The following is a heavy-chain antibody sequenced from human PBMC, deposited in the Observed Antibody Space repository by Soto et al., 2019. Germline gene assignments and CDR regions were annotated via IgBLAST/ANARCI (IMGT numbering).Heavy chain of an antibody. Sequence: SETLCLTCTVSGGSIKSGAYYWSWIRQHPGKGLEWIGYIYYSGSTYYNPSLKSRVTISVDTSKNQFSLKLSSVTAADTAVYYCARAATPSSIFGVVTLDVWGQGTTVTVSS. CDR2: IYYSGST. J-gene: IGHJ6*02. D-gene: IGHD3-3*01. V-gene: IGHV4-31*03. CDR1: GGSIKSGAYY. CDR3: ARAATPSSIFGVVTLDV.